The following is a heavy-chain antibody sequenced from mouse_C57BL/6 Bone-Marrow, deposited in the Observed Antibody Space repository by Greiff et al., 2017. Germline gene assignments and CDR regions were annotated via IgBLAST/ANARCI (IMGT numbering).Heavy chain of an antibody. CDR1: GIHIQTTY. J-gene: IGHJ2*01. D-gene: IGHD3-3*01. CDR2: IDPAHGNT. CDR3: ACPALGDG. Sequence: EVQLVESVPELVRPGAPVKLPCTAPGIHIQTTYLHWVKQRPEQGLEGLGRIDPAHGNTTYAPKFQGKPTITADTSSNTPYLQLSRLTAEDTAINYCACPALGDGWGTGTTLTVSS. V-gene: IGHV14-3*01.